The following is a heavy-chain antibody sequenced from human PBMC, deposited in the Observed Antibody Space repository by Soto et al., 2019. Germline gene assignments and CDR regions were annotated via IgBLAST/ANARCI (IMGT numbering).Heavy chain of an antibody. CDR3: ARVIKEQMSGRSGSYRYYMDV. V-gene: IGHV4-31*03. Sequence: SDTLSLTCTVSGGPINSGDCYWSWIRQHPGKGLEWIGYIYYSGITFYSPSLKSRVTISVDTSKNQFSLNLSSVTAADTAVYYCARVIKEQMSGRSGSYRYYMDVWGKGTTVTVSS. J-gene: IGHJ6*03. D-gene: IGHD3-10*01. CDR2: IYYSGIT. CDR1: GGPINSGDCY.